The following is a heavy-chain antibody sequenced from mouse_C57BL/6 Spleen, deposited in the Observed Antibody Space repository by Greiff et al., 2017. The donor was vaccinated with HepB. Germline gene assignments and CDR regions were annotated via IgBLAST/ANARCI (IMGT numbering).Heavy chain of an antibody. CDR2: ISYSGST. Sequence: EVKLQESGPGMVKPSQSLSLTCTVTGYSITSGYDWHWIRHFPGNKLEWMGYISYSGSTNYNPSLKSRISITHDTSKNHFFLKLNSVTTEDTATYYWARGGGNYYGSSDAWFAYWGQGTLVTVSA. V-gene: IGHV3-1*01. CDR3: ARGGGNYYGSSDAWFAY. D-gene: IGHD1-1*01. CDR1: GYSITSGYD. J-gene: IGHJ3*01.